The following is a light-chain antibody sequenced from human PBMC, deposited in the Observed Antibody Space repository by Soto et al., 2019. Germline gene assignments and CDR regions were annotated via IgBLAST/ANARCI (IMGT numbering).Light chain of an antibody. CDR3: VAWDDSLNGYV. CDR2: SNN. J-gene: IGLJ1*01. V-gene: IGLV1-44*01. CDR1: SSNIGGNS. Sequence: QSVLTQPPSASGTPGQRVTISCSGSSSNIGGNSVNWYQQLPQTAPKLLIYSNNRRPSGVPDRFSGSKSGTSASLAISGLQSEDEADFYCVAWDDSLNGYVFGAGTKVTVL.